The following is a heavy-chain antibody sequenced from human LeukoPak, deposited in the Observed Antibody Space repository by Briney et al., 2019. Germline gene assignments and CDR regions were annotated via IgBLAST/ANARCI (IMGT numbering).Heavy chain of an antibody. J-gene: IGHJ4*02. D-gene: IGHD6-13*01. CDR2: IYSGGST. Sequence: GGSLRLSCAASGFSVSKNYMNWVRPAPGKGLEWVSVIYSGGSTYHADSVKGRFTISRDNSKNTLYLHMNRLRAEDTAVYYCARGRGVLAAAGQLFDYSGQGTLVTVSS. V-gene: IGHV3-53*01. CDR3: ARGRGVLAAAGQLFDY. CDR1: GFSVSKNY.